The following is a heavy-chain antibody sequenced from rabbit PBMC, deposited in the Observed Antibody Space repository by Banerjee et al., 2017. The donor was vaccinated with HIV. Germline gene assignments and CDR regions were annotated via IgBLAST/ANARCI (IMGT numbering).Heavy chain of an antibody. CDR2: IDPLFGST. V-gene: IGHV1S47*01. CDR3: VRFGTYNAL. J-gene: IGHJ3*01. D-gene: IGHD1-1*01. CDR1: GFDFSSYG. Sequence: QEHLVESGGGLVQPGGSLKVSCKASGFDFSSYGVTWVRQAPGKGLEWVGYIDPLFGSTYYASWVNGRFTISRDNAQNAVFLQMTSLTAADTATYFCVRFGTYNALWGQGTLVTVS.